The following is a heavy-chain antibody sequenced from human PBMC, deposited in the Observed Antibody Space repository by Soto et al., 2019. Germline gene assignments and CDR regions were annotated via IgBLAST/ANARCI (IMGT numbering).Heavy chain of an antibody. Sequence: GGSLRLSCAASGFTFSSYSMNWVRQAPGKGLEWVSYISSSSSTIYYADSVKGRFTISRDNAKNSLYLQMNSLRAEDTAVYYCATEVVVVVAFDYYYGMDVWGQGTTVTVSS. CDR3: ATEVVVVVAFDYYYGMDV. J-gene: IGHJ6*02. D-gene: IGHD2-15*01. CDR1: GFTFSSYS. CDR2: ISSSSSTI. V-gene: IGHV3-48*01.